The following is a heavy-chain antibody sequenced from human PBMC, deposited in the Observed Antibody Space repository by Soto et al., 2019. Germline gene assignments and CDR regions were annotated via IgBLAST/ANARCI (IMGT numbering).Heavy chain of an antibody. V-gene: IGHV3-23*01. CDR3: AKAELGGWVVRPWDY. CDR1: GFTFSSYA. Sequence: EVQLLESGGGLVQPGGYLRLSCAASGFTFSSYAMSWVRQAPGKGLEWVSAISGSGGSTYYADSVKGRFTISRDNSKNTLYRQMNSLRAEDTAVYYCAKAELGGWVVRPWDYWGQGTLVTVSS. D-gene: IGHD6-19*01. CDR2: ISGSGGST. J-gene: IGHJ4*02.